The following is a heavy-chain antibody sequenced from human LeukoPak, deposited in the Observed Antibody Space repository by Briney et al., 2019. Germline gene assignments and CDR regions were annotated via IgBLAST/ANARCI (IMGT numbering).Heavy chain of an antibody. CDR1: GYTFTSYG. CDR2: IIPIFGTA. Sequence: SVKVSCKASGYTFTSYGISWVRQAPGQGLEWMGGIIPIFGTANYAQKFQGRVTITADESTSTAYMELSSLRSEDTAVYYCARTSITMVRGVMYYYYMDVWGKGTTVTISS. V-gene: IGHV1-69*13. CDR3: ARTSITMVRGVMYYYYMDV. J-gene: IGHJ6*03. D-gene: IGHD3-10*01.